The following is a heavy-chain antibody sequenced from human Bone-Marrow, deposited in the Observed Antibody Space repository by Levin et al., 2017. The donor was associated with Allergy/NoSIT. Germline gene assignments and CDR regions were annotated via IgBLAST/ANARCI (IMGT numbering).Heavy chain of an antibody. V-gene: IGHV4-59*01. CDR1: GASITTSY. CDR3: ARGPESSYNGMDV. D-gene: IGHD3-10*01. J-gene: IGHJ6*02. Sequence: SQTLSLTCSVSGASITTSYWSWIRQDPGKGLQWIGYLYSGASTIYHPSLKSRVSISIDRSNNQFSLRLTSVTAADAAVYYCARGPESSYNGMDVWGQGTTVTVSS. CDR2: LYSGAST.